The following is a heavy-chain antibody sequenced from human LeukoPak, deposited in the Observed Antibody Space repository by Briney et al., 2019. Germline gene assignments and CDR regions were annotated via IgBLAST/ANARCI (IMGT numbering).Heavy chain of an antibody. CDR3: ARVNYGSATKEDY. CDR2: VHYAESS. Sequence: SETLSLTCIVSGDSISSSYWSWIRQSPGKGLEWIGYVHYAESSYYNPSLKSRVTLSVDTSKNQFSLKLSSVTAADTAVYYCARVNYGSATKEDYWGQGTLVTVSS. J-gene: IGHJ4*02. D-gene: IGHD3-10*01. CDR1: GDSISSSY. V-gene: IGHV4-59*12.